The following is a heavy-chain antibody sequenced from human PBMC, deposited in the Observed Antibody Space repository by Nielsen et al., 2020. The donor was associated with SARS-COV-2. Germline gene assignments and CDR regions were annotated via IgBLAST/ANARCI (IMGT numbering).Heavy chain of an antibody. CDR3: ARSVPPAATFLYYFDY. D-gene: IGHD2-2*01. V-gene: IGHV3-33*01. J-gene: IGHJ4*02. CDR1: GFIFSSYG. Sequence: GGSLRLSCAASGFIFSSYGMHWVRQAPGKGLEWVAVIWYDGTNKYYADSVKGRFTISRDNSKNTLYLQLNSLRVEDTAVYYCARSVPPAATFLYYFDYWGQGTLVTVSS. CDR2: IWYDGTNK.